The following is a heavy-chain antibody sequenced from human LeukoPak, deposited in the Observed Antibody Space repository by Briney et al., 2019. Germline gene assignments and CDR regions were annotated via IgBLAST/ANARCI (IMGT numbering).Heavy chain of an antibody. J-gene: IGHJ4*02. CDR1: GFTFSSYG. Sequence: GGSLRLSCAASGFTFSSYGMHWVRQAPGKGLEWVAFIWYDGSNKYYADSVKGRFTISRDNSKNTLYLQMNSLRAEDTAVYYCAREQYYYDSSGYYLDYWGQGTLVTVSS. CDR3: AREQYYYDSSGYYLDY. D-gene: IGHD3-22*01. V-gene: IGHV3-33*01. CDR2: IWYDGSNK.